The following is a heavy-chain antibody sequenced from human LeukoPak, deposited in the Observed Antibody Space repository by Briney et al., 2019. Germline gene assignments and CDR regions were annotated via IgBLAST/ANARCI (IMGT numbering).Heavy chain of an antibody. CDR3: ARVYDFWSGYNVG. CDR1: GYTFTSYD. D-gene: IGHD3-3*01. V-gene: IGHV1-8*03. Sequence: ASVKVSCKASGYTFTSYDINWVRQATGQGLEWMGWMNPNSGNTGYAQKFQGRVTITRNTSISTAYMELSSLRSEDTAVYYCARVYDFWSGYNVGWGQGTLVTVSS. J-gene: IGHJ4*02. CDR2: MNPNSGNT.